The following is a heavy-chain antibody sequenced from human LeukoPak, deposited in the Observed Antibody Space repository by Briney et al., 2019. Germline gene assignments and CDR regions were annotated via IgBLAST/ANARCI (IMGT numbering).Heavy chain of an antibody. CDR3: AKEIYGDSTGGRFQH. CDR1: GFSFSSNS. V-gene: IGHV3-23*01. J-gene: IGHJ1*01. D-gene: IGHD4-17*01. Sequence: PGGSLRLSCAASGFSFSSNSMNWVRQAPGKGLEWVSAISGSDGTTYYADSVKGRFTISRDNSKYTLSLQMNSLRAEDTAVYYCAKEIYGDSTGGRFQHWGQGTLVTVSS. CDR2: ISGSDGTT.